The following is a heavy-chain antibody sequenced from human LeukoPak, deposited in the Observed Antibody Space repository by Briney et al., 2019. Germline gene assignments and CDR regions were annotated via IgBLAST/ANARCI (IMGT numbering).Heavy chain of an antibody. Sequence: ASVKVSCKASGYTXTSYGISWVRQAPGQGLEWMGWISAYNGNTNYAQKLQGRVTMTTDTSTSTAYMELRSLRSDDTAVYYCARVLGYIWFGELPAWFDPWGQGTLVTVSS. V-gene: IGHV1-18*01. CDR3: ARVLGYIWFGELPAWFDP. CDR2: ISAYNGNT. CDR1: GYTXTSYG. J-gene: IGHJ5*02. D-gene: IGHD3-10*01.